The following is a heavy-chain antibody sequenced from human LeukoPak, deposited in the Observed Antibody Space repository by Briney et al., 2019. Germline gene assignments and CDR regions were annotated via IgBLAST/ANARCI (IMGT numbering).Heavy chain of an antibody. V-gene: IGHV4-59*01. CDR2: IYYSGST. D-gene: IGHD6-19*01. CDR1: GGSISSYY. J-gene: IGHJ6*03. Sequence: SETLSLTCTVSGGSISSYYWSWIRQPPGKGLEWIGYIYYSGSTNCNPSLKSRVTISVDTSKNQFSLKLSSVTAADTAVYYCARDLAVVGDYYYYYYMDVWGKGTTVTVSS. CDR3: ARDLAVVGDYYYYYYMDV.